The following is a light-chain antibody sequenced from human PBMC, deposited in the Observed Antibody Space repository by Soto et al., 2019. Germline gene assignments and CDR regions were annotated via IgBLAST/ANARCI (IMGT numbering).Light chain of an antibody. Sequence: EIVMTQSPATLSVSPGERATLSCFASQSVSSNLAWYQQKPGQAPRLHIYSASTRATGIPARFSGSGSGTEFTLTISSLQSEDFAVYYCQQYNNWPRTFGQGIKV. CDR2: SAS. CDR1: QSVSSN. CDR3: QQYNNWPRT. J-gene: IGKJ1*01. V-gene: IGKV3-15*01.